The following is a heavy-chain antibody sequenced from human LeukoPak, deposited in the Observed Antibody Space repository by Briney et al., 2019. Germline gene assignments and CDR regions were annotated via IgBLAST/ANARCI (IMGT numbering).Heavy chain of an antibody. CDR2: IYTSGST. CDR3: ASNWNYEEEFDY. D-gene: IGHD1-7*01. J-gene: IGHJ4*02. CDR1: GGSISSYY. Sequence: KSSETLSLTFTVSGGSISSYYWSWIRQPAGKGLEWIGRIYTSGSTNYNPSLKSRVSMSVDTSKNQFSLKLSSVTAADTAVYYCASNWNYEEEFDYWGQGTLVTVSS. V-gene: IGHV4-4*07.